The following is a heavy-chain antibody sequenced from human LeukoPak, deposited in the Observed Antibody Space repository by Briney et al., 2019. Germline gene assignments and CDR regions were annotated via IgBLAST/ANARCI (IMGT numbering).Heavy chain of an antibody. Sequence: PGGSLRLSCATSGFTFSSYTMHWVRQAPGKGLEWVAVISYDGSNKYYADSVKGRFTISRDNSKNTLYLQMNSLRAEDTAVYYCAGGSWRVTWSYFDYWGQGTLVTVSS. V-gene: IGHV3-30-3*01. D-gene: IGHD3-16*01. CDR1: GFTFSSYT. CDR3: AGGSWRVTWSYFDY. J-gene: IGHJ4*02. CDR2: ISYDGSNK.